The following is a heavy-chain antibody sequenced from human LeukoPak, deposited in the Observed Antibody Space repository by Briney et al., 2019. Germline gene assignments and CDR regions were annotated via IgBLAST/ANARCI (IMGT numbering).Heavy chain of an antibody. D-gene: IGHD1-26*01. V-gene: IGHV3-30-3*01. J-gene: IGHJ4*02. CDR1: GFSFTNYA. Sequence: GGSLRLSCAASGFSFTNYAMAWVRQAPGKGLEWLALISYDGTNEYYADSVKGRFTISRDNSRDTLYLQMNSLRAEDSALYYCARDIKWQLPENRFFDSWGQGTLVTVSS. CDR3: ARDIKWQLPENRFFDS. CDR2: ISYDGTNE.